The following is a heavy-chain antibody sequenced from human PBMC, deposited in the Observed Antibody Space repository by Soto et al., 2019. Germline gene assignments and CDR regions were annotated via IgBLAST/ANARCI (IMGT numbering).Heavy chain of an antibody. CDR3: ARDRAVFWSGYYTATDAFDI. V-gene: IGHV1-18*01. D-gene: IGHD3-3*01. J-gene: IGHJ3*02. CDR2: ISAYNGNT. Sequence: ASVKVSCKASGYTFTIYGISWVRQAPGQGLEWMGWISAYNGNTNYAQKLQGRVTMTTDTSTSTAYMELRSLRSDDTAVYYCARDRAVFWSGYYTATDAFDIWGQGTMGTVSS. CDR1: GYTFTIYG.